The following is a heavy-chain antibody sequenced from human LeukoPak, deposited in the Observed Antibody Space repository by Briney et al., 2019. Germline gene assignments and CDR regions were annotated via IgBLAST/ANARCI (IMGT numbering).Heavy chain of an antibody. Sequence: PSETLSLTCTVSGGSISSYYWSWIRQPPGKGLEWIGYIYYRGSTNYNPSLKSRVTISVDTSKNQFSLKVSSVTAADTAVYYCASSFYGDFAVMDVWGKGTTVTVSS. CDR1: GGSISSYY. CDR3: ASSFYGDFAVMDV. D-gene: IGHD4-17*01. CDR2: IYYRGST. J-gene: IGHJ6*03. V-gene: IGHV4-59*01.